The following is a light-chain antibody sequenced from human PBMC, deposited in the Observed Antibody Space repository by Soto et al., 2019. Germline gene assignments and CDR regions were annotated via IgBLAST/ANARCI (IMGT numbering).Light chain of an antibody. J-gene: IGKJ2*01. CDR3: QQSYRSPYT. V-gene: IGKV1-39*01. CDR2: GAS. CDR1: QSINIY. Sequence: IQLPQSPSSLSASVGDRVTVTCRASQSINIYLNWYQQKPGKAPTLLTVGASTLHSGVPSRFSGAGSRTDFTLTISSLQTVDFATYYCQQSYRSPYTFGQGTKLDI.